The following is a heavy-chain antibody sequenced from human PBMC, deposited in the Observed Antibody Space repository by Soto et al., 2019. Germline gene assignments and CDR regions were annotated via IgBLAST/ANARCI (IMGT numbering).Heavy chain of an antibody. D-gene: IGHD2-15*01. Sequence: EVQLVESGGGLVQPGRSLRLSCAASGFTFDDYAMHWVRQAPGKGLEWVSGISWNSGSIGYADSVKGRFTISRDNAKNSLYLQMNSLRDEDTALYYCEKDRYQTGGMDIVVVVAAVEDAFDIWGRGPRVTVSS. J-gene: IGHJ3*02. CDR1: GFTFDDYA. CDR2: ISWNSGSI. CDR3: EKDRYQTGGMDIVVVVAAVEDAFDI. V-gene: IGHV3-9*01.